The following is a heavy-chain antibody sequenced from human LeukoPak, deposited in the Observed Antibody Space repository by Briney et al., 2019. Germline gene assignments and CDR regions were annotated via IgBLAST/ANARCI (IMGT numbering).Heavy chain of an antibody. V-gene: IGHV1-2*02. CDR3: ARVLGPLNAFDP. Sequence: ASVKVSCKASGYTFTGCYMHWVRQAPGQGLEWMGWINPNSGGTNYAQKFQGRVTMTRDTSISTAYMELSRLRSDDTAVYYCARVLGPLNAFDPWGQGTLVTVSS. J-gene: IGHJ5*02. D-gene: IGHD3-16*01. CDR1: GYTFTGCY. CDR2: INPNSGGT.